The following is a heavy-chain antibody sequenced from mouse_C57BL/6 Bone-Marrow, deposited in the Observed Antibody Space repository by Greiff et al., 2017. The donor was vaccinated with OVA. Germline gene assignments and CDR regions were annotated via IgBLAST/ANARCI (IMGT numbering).Heavy chain of an antibody. J-gene: IGHJ1*03. Sequence: EVQRVESGGGLVQSGRSLRLSCATSGFTFSDFYMEWVRQAPGKGLEWIAASRNKANDYTTEYSASVKGRFIVSRDTSQSILYLQMNALRAEDTAIYYCARDAGYDEYFDVWGTGTTVTVSS. CDR2: SRNKANDYTT. CDR3: ARDAGYDEYFDV. V-gene: IGHV7-1*01. D-gene: IGHD2-2*01. CDR1: GFTFSDFY.